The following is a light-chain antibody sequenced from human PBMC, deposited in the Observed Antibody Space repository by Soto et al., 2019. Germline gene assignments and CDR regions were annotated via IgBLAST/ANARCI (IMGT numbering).Light chain of an antibody. CDR3: QTWGTGIQV. Sequence: QPVLTQSPSASGSQGASVKRTCTLSSGHSSYAIAWHQQQPEKGPRYLMKLNSDGSHSKGDGIPDRFSGSSSGAERYLTISSLQSEDEADYYCQTWGTGIQVFGGGTKLTVL. J-gene: IGLJ2*01. CDR2: LNSDGSH. V-gene: IGLV4-69*01. CDR1: SGHSSYA.